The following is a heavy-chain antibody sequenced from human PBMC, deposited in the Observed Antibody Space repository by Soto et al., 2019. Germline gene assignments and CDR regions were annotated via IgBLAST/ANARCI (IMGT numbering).Heavy chain of an antibody. CDR1: GFTFSSYA. Sequence: GASVKVSCAASGFTFSSYAMGWVRQAPGKGLEWVSAISGSGGSTYYADSVKGRFTISRDNSKNTLYLQMNSLRAEDTAVYYCAKMVFDYWGQGTLVTVSS. CDR3: AKMVFDY. V-gene: IGHV3-23*01. D-gene: IGHD2-8*01. J-gene: IGHJ4*02. CDR2: ISGSGGST.